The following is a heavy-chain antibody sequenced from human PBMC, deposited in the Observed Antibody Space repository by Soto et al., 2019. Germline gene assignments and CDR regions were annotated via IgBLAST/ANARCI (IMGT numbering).Heavy chain of an antibody. CDR1: GGSISRSSYS. CDR2: LYYSGNT. D-gene: IGHD2-15*01. J-gene: IGHJ5*02. Sequence: PSETLSLTCTVSGGSISRSSYSWAWIRQPPGKGLEWIGTLYYSGNTYCNPSLKSRVTISVDTSKNQFSLKLSSVTAADTAVYYCATRQGGSYNWFDPWGQGTLVTSPQ. CDR3: ATRQGGSYNWFDP. V-gene: IGHV4-39*01.